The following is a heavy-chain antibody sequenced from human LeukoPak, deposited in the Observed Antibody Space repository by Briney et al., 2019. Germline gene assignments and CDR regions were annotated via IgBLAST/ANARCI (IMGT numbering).Heavy chain of an antibody. J-gene: IGHJ6*03. CDR2: IYYSGST. CDR1: GGSISSDY. CDR3: ARERRDGYNHYYYYNYMDV. Sequence: SETLSLTCTVSGGSISSDYWSWIRQPPGKGLEWIGYIYYSGSTNYNPSLKSRVSISVDTSKNQFSLKLSSVTAADTAVYYCARERRDGYNHYYYYNYMDVWGKGTTVTVSS. V-gene: IGHV4-59*12. D-gene: IGHD5-24*01.